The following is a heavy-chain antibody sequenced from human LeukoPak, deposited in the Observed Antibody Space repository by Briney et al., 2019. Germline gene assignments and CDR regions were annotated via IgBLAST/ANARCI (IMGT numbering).Heavy chain of an antibody. J-gene: IGHJ4*02. D-gene: IGHD3-22*01. CDR1: GYTFTGYY. V-gene: IGHV1-18*04. CDR3: ARGSPPRRNYDSSGYYSYYFDY. Sequence: ASVKVSCKASGYTFTGYYMHWVRQAPGQGLEWMGWISAYNGHTKNAQKFQGRVTMTTHTSTSTVNMELRSLRSDDTAVYYCARGSPPRRNYDSSGYYSYYFDYWGQGTLVTVSS. CDR2: ISAYNGHT.